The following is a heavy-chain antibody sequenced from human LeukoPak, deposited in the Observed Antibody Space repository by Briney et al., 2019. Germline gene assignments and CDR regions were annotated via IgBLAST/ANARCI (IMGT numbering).Heavy chain of an antibody. Sequence: SETLSLTCTISGDSISSSSYFRGWIRQSPGKGLEWIGTIYYSGTTYYNPSLKSRVTISADTSKKQFFLKLTSVTAADTAVYYCARQLSSWPIDYWGQGTLVTVSS. CDR2: IYYSGTT. CDR1: GDSISSSSYF. J-gene: IGHJ4*02. CDR3: ARQLSSWPIDY. V-gene: IGHV4-39*01. D-gene: IGHD6-13*01.